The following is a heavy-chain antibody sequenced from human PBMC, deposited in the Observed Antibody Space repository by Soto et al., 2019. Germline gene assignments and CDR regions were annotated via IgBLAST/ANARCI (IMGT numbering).Heavy chain of an antibody. Sequence: EVQLLESGGGLVQPGGSLRLSCAASGFTFSSYAMSWVRQAPGKGLEWVSAISGTGGTTYYADSVKGRFTISRDNSRNPLQLQMNSLRAEDTAIFYCAKFFVETGGSGGWPWSFHFWGQGTLVPVPS. CDR2: ISGTGGTT. J-gene: IGHJ4*02. CDR1: GFTFSSYA. CDR3: AKFFVETGGSGGWPWSFHF. D-gene: IGHD6-25*01. V-gene: IGHV3-23*01.